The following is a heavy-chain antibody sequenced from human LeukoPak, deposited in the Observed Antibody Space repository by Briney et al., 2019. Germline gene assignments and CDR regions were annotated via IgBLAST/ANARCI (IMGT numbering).Heavy chain of an antibody. Sequence: PSETLSLTCTVSGGSISSSSYYWGWLRQPPGKGLEWIGSIYYSGSTYYNPSLKSRVTISVDTSKNQFSLKLSSVTAADTAVYYCEATYYYDSSGYYYRPYYYYYMDVWGKGTTVTVSS. V-gene: IGHV4-39*01. CDR2: IYYSGST. D-gene: IGHD3-22*01. CDR1: GGSISSSSYY. CDR3: EATYYYDSSGYYYRPYYYYYMDV. J-gene: IGHJ6*03.